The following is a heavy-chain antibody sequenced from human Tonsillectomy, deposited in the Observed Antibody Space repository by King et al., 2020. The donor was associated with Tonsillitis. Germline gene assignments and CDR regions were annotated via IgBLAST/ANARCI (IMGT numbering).Heavy chain of an antibody. V-gene: IGHV1-69*01. D-gene: IGHD3-22*01. CDR2: IIPIFGTA. CDR3: ARDSSGYYDSSGYYYAVPNWFDP. CDR1: GGTFSSYA. J-gene: IGHJ5*02. Sequence: VQLVQSGAEVKKPGSSVKVSCKASGGTFSSYAISWVRQAPGQGLEWMGGIIPIFGTANYAQKFQGRVTITADESTSTAYMELSSLRSEDTAGYYCARDSSGYYDSSGYYYAVPNWFDPWGQGTLVTVSS.